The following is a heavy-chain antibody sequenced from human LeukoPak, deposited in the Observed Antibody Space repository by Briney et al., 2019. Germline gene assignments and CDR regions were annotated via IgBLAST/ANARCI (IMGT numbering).Heavy chain of an antibody. CDR2: ISGSGGST. Sequence: GGSLRLSCAASGFTFSSYAMSWVRQAPGKGLEWVSAISGSGGSTYYADSVKGRFTISRDNSKNTLYLQMNSLRAEDTAVYYCAKWYSGIAARRGEFDYWGQGTLVTVSS. V-gene: IGHV3-23*01. J-gene: IGHJ4*02. CDR1: GFTFSSYA. D-gene: IGHD6-6*01. CDR3: AKWYSGIAARRGEFDY.